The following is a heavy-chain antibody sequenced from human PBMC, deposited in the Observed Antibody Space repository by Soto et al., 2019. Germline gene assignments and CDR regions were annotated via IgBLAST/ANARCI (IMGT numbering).Heavy chain of an antibody. D-gene: IGHD2-2*01. CDR2: ISAYNGNT. CDR3: ARVRAYCVSTSCHDY. CDR1: GYTFTNYG. J-gene: IGHJ4*02. Sequence: QVQLVQSGAEVKKPGASVKVSCKASGYTFTNYGISWVRQAPGQGLEWMGWISAYNGNTDYAQKLQGRVTMTTDTSTSNAYMQLRSLRSDDTAVYYCARVRAYCVSTSCHDYWGQGTLVIVSS. V-gene: IGHV1-18*01.